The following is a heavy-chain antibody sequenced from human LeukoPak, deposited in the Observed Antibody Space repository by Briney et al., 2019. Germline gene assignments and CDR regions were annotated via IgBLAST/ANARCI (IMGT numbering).Heavy chain of an antibody. CDR1: GGTFNSYA. D-gene: IGHD6-13*01. Sequence: SVKVSCKASGGTFNSYAINWVRQAPGQGLEWMGRIFPVFGTANYAQKFQGRVTVTTDESTNTAYMELSSLRPEDTAMYYCARDRGERDSSWSLPAHGFDIWGQGTMVTVSS. V-gene: IGHV1-69*05. CDR3: ARDRGERDSSWSLPAHGFDI. CDR2: IFPVFGTA. J-gene: IGHJ3*02.